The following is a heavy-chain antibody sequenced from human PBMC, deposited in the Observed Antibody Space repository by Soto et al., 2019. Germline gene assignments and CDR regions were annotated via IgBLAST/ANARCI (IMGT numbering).Heavy chain of an antibody. CDR3: ARDPGMATIPYYFDY. V-gene: IGHV3-21*01. J-gene: IGHJ4*02. CDR2: ISSSSSYI. CDR1: GFTFSSYS. D-gene: IGHD5-12*01. Sequence: GGSLRLSCAASGFTFSSYSMNWVRQAPGKGLEWVSSISSSSSYIYYADSVKGRFTISRDNAKNSLYLQMNSLRAEDTAVYYCARDPGMATIPYYFDYWGQGTLVTVSS.